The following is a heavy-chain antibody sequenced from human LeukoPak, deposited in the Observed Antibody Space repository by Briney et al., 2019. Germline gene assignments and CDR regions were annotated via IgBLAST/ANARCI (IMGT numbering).Heavy chain of an antibody. V-gene: IGHV1-18*04. D-gene: IGHD3-10*01. CDR3: ARVGPHRLIGGSVWFDP. Sequence: GASVKVSCKASGYTFTGYYMHWVRQAPGQGLEWMGWISTYNGNTNYAQKLQGRVTITTDTSTSTVYMELRSLRSDDTAVYYCARVGPHRLIGGSVWFDPWGQGTLVTVSS. CDR2: ISTYNGNT. CDR1: GYTFTGYY. J-gene: IGHJ5*02.